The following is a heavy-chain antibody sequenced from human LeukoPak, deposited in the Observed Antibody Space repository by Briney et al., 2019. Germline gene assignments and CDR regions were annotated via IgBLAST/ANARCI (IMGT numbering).Heavy chain of an antibody. CDR1: GFPFSTYT. D-gene: IGHD2-8*02. J-gene: IGHJ4*02. CDR2: ISSSSSYI. CDR3: ARDRRYFDTGGLGGPDY. V-gene: IGHV3-21*01. Sequence: PGGSLRLSCAASGFPFSTYTMNWVRQAPGKGPEWVSSISSSSSYIYYADSMKGRFTISRDNAKNSLYLQMNNLRAEDTAVYYCARDRRYFDTGGLGGPDYWGQGTLVTVSS.